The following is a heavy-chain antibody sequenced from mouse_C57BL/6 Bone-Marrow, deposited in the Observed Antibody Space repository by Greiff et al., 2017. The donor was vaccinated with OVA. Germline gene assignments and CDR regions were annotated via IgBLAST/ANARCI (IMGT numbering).Heavy chain of an antibody. D-gene: IGHD3-2*01. CDR2: ISDGGSYT. Sequence: EVHLVESGGGLVKPGGSLKLSCAASGFTFSSYAMSWVRQTPEKRLEWVATISDGGSYTYYPDNVKGRFTISRDNAKNNLYLQMSHLKSEDTAMYYCARDRGGQLVFDYWGQGTTLTVSS. CDR1: GFTFSSYA. CDR3: ARDRGGQLVFDY. V-gene: IGHV5-4*01. J-gene: IGHJ2*01.